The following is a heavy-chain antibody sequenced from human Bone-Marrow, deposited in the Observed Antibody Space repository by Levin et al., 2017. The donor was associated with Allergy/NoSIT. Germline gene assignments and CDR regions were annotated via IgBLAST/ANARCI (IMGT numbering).Heavy chain of an antibody. CDR1: GFTFSSYG. Sequence: GGSLRLSCVASGFTFSSYGMYCVRQAPGKGLEWVAVISYDGSNKYYADSVKGRFTISRDNSKNTLYLQMNTLRAEDTAVYYCAKEWKWEDFYYGMNVWGQGTTVTVSS. V-gene: IGHV3-30*18. J-gene: IGHJ6*02. D-gene: IGHD1-26*01. CDR2: ISYDGSNK. CDR3: AKEWKWEDFYYGMNV.